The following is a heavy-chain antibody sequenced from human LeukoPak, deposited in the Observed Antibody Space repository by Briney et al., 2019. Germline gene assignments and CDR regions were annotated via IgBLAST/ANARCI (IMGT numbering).Heavy chain of an antibody. Sequence: SQTLSLTCTVSSGSISSGGYYWTWIRQHPEKGLEWIGYIYYSGSTYYNPSLKSRVTISVDTSKKQFSLKLSSVTAADTAVYYCARDRGGTYPGYFDYWGQGTLVTVSS. J-gene: IGHJ4*02. V-gene: IGHV4-31*03. CDR3: ARDRGGTYPGYFDY. CDR2: IYYSGST. D-gene: IGHD1-26*01. CDR1: SGSISSGGYY.